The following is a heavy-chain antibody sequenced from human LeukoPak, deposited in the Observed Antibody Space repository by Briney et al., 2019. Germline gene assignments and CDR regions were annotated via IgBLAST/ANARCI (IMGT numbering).Heavy chain of an antibody. CDR2: INAGNGNT. CDR3: ARLGYCSGGSCYSDDAFDI. V-gene: IGHV1-3*01. Sequence: ASVKVSCKASGYTFTSYAMHWVRQAPGQRLEWMGWINAGNGNTKYSQKFQGRVTITRDTSASTAYMELSSLRSEDTAVYYCARLGYCSGGSCYSDDAFDIWGQGTMVTVSS. D-gene: IGHD2-15*01. J-gene: IGHJ3*02. CDR1: GYTFTSYA.